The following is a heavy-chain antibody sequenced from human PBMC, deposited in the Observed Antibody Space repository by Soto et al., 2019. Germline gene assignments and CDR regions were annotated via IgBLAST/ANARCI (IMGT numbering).Heavy chain of an antibody. D-gene: IGHD2-21*02. V-gene: IGHV3-48*02. CDR2: INAPSTST. CDR3: TRDPEGDLDFDY. Sequence: EVHLVESGGGLVQPGGSLRLSCAASGFIFSDYGLTWVRQAPGKGLEWVSHINAPSTSTLYADSVRGRFTISRDNAKNFVYLQMSSLSDEATAVYYCTRDPEGDLDFDYWGQGTLVTVSS. CDR1: GFIFSDYG. J-gene: IGHJ4*02.